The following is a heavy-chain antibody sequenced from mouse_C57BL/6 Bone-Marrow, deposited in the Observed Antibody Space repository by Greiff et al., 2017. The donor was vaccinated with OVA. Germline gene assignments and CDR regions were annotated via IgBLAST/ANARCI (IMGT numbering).Heavy chain of an antibody. V-gene: IGHV1-59*01. CDR1: GYTFTSYW. CDR2: IDPSDSYT. J-gene: IGHJ2*01. Sequence: QVQLQQPGAELVRPGTSVKLSCKASGYTFTSYWMHWVKQRPGQGLEWIGVIDPSDSYTNYNQKFKGKATLTVDTSSSTAYMQLSSLTSEYSAVYYCARDVYYFDDWGKGTTLTVSS. CDR3: ARDVYYFDD.